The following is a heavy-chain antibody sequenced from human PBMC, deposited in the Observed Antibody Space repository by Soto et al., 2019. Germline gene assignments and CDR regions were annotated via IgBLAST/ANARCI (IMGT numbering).Heavy chain of an antibody. Sequence: QVQLVESGGGVVQPGRSLRLCCAASGFTFSSYGMHWVRQAPGKGLEWVAVIWYDGSNKYYADSVKGRFTISRDNSKNTLYLQMNSLRAEDTAVYYCARDRVYYGMDVWGQGTTVTVSS. CDR3: ARDRVYYGMDV. CDR2: IWYDGSNK. V-gene: IGHV3-33*01. J-gene: IGHJ6*02. CDR1: GFTFSSYG.